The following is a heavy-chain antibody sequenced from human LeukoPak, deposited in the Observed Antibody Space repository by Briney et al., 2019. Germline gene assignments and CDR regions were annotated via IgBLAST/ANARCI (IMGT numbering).Heavy chain of an antibody. Sequence: GGSLRLSCAASGFTFSSYWMHWVRQAPGKGLVWVSRINSDGSSTTYADSVKGRFTISRDNAKNTLYLQMNSLRAEDTAVYYCAELGITMIGGGWGKGTTVTISS. V-gene: IGHV3-74*01. J-gene: IGHJ6*04. CDR3: AELGITMIGGG. CDR1: GFTFSSYW. CDR2: INSDGSST. D-gene: IGHD3-10*02.